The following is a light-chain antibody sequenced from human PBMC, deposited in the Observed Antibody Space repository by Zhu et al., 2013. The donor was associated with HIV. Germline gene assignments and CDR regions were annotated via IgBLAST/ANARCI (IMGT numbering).Light chain of an antibody. J-gene: IGKJ4*01. CDR1: QSVSSN. V-gene: IGKV3D-15*03. CDR3: QQYNNWPPLT. Sequence: EIVMTQSPATLSVSPGEGATLSCRASQSVSSNLAWYQQKAGQAPRLLIYGASIRASGIPARFSGSGSGTEFTLTISVLQSEDFAVYYCQQYNNWPPLTFGGGTKVEIK. CDR2: GAS.